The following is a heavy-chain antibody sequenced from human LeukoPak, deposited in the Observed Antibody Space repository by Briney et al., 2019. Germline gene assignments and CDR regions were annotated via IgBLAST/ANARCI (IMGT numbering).Heavy chain of an antibody. CDR1: GGSISSYY. D-gene: IGHD6-13*01. V-gene: IGHV4-59*01. J-gene: IGHJ4*02. Sequence: PSETLSLTCTVSGGSISSYYWSWIRPPPGKGLEWIGCIYYSGTTNYNPSLKSRVTISVDTSKNQFSLKLSSVTAADTAVYYCARGVYIAAAQYAYWGQGTLVTVSS. CDR2: IYYSGTT. CDR3: ARGVYIAAAQYAY.